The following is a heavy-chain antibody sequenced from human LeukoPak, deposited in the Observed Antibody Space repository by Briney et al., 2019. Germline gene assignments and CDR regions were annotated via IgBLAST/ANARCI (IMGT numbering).Heavy chain of an antibody. J-gene: IGHJ4*02. CDR1: GYTFTSYY. V-gene: IGHV1-2*02. CDR2: INPNSGGT. Sequence: ASVKVSCKASGYTFTSYYMHWVRQAPGQGLEWMGWINPNSGGTNYAQKFQGRFTMTRDTSISTAYMELSRLKADDTAVYYCARWANFDYWGQGTLVTVSS. CDR3: ARWANFDY.